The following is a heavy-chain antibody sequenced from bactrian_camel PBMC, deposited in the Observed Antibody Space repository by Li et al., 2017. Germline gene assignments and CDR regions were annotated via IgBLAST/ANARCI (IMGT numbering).Heavy chain of an antibody. CDR1: GYVSGYTYDSYC. D-gene: IGHD3*01. CDR3: AAVTTIGCPADPLENEDFRY. J-gene: IGHJ6*01. CDR2: FIDDYGRT. V-gene: IGHV3S1*01. Sequence: HVQLVESGGGSVQAGGSLRLSCVGSGYVSGYTYDSYCMAWFRQGSGKEREGIAFIDDYGRTNYADSVKGRFTISKDSAELTVYLQMNSLKSEDTAVYSCAAVTTIGCPADPLENEDFRYWGPGTQVTVS.